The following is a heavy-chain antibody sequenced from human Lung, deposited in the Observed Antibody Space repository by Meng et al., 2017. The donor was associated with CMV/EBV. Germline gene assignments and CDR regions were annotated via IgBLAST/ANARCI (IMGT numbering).Heavy chain of an antibody. CDR2: IIPTFGAP. J-gene: IGHJ4*02. CDR1: GDTFSNYA. CDR3: AVDLWGCYYTTLDY. D-gene: IGHD3-3*01. V-gene: IGHV1-69*05. Sequence: SVKVSCKASGDTFSNYAFSWVRQAPGQGLEWMGGIIPTFGAPNYAQKFDGRVTITTDKSTNTAYMELSGLTSEDSAVYYCAVDLWGCYYTTLDYWGQGTLVTVSS.